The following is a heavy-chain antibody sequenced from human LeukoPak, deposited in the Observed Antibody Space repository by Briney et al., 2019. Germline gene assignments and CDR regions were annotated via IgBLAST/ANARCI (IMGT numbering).Heavy chain of an antibody. J-gene: IGHJ4*02. V-gene: IGHV4-39*07. CDR2: IYYSGST. Sequence: PSETLSLTCAVSSGSISSSSYYWGWIRQPPGKGLEWIGSIYYSGSTHYNPSLKSRVTLSVDTSKNQFSLKLSSVTAADTAVYYCARAIGVGSYCSSTSCLGVFDYWGQGTLVTVSS. D-gene: IGHD2-2*01. CDR1: SGSISSSSYY. CDR3: ARAIGVGSYCSSTSCLGVFDY.